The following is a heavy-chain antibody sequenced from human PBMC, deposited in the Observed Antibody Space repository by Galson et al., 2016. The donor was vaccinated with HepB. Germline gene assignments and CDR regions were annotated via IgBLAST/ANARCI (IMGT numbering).Heavy chain of an antibody. Sequence: SLRLSCAASGFTFNSFGMNWVRQAPGRGLEWVAVISYEGINKYYADSVKGRFTISRDNSKNTLYLQMNSLRTEDTAVYYCAKDLTGGYYYGSGTFYYYGMDVWGKGTAVTVPS. CDR1: GFTFNSFG. V-gene: IGHV3-30*18. CDR2: ISYEGINK. D-gene: IGHD3-10*01. J-gene: IGHJ6*04. CDR3: AKDLTGGYYYGSGTFYYYGMDV.